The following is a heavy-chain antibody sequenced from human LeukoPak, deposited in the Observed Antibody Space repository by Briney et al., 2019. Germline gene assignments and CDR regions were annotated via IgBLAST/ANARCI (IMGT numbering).Heavy chain of an antibody. D-gene: IGHD2-8*01. CDR3: ARVGLDIVLMVYAHFDY. Sequence: ASVKVSCKASGYTFTGYYMHWVRQAPGQGLEWMGWISAYNGNTNYAQKLQGRVTMTTDTSTSTAYMELRSLRSDDTAVYYCARVGLDIVLMVYAHFDYWGQGTLVTVSS. CDR2: ISAYNGNT. V-gene: IGHV1-18*04. J-gene: IGHJ4*02. CDR1: GYTFTGYY.